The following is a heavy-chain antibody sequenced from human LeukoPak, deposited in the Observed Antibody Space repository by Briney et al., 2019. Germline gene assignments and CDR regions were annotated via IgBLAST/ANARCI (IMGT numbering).Heavy chain of an antibody. D-gene: IGHD3-16*01. J-gene: IGHJ4*02. CDR1: GGSFSGYY. CDR2: INHSGST. Sequence: SETLSLTCAVYGGSFSGYYWSWIRQPPGKGLEWIGEINHSGSTNYNPSLKSRVTLSVDTSKNQFSLKLSSVTAADTAVYYCARVNYVWGSSPDYWGQGTLVTVSS. V-gene: IGHV4-34*01. CDR3: ARVNYVWGSSPDY.